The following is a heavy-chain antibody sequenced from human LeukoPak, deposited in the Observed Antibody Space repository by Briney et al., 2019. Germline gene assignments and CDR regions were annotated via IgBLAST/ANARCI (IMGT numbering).Heavy chain of an antibody. CDR1: GGTFSSYA. J-gene: IGHJ3*02. Sequence: SVKVSCKASGGTFSSYAISWVRQAPGQGLEWMGGIIPIFGTANYAQKFQGRVTITADESTGTAYMELSSLRSEDTAVYYCAIEIAVAGLGAFDIWGQGTMVTVSS. CDR3: AIEIAVAGLGAFDI. V-gene: IGHV1-69*13. D-gene: IGHD6-19*01. CDR2: IIPIFGTA.